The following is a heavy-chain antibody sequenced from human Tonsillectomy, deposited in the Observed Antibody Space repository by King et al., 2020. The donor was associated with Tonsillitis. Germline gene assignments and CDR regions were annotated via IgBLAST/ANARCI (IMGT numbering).Heavy chain of an antibody. Sequence: VQLVESGGGVVQPGRSLRLSCAASGFTFSSYGMHWVRQAPGKGLEWVAVIWYDGSNKYYADSVKGRFTISRDNSKNTLYLQMNSLRAEDTAVYYCASDYYDSSGYYSRAYDYWGQGTLVTVSS. CDR3: ASDYYDSSGYYSRAYDY. D-gene: IGHD3-22*01. J-gene: IGHJ4*02. CDR1: GFTFSSYG. V-gene: IGHV3-33*01. CDR2: IWYDGSNK.